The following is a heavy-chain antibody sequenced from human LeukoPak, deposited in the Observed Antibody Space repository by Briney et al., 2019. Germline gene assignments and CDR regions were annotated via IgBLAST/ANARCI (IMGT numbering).Heavy chain of an antibody. V-gene: IGHV3-30*18. J-gene: IGHJ5*02. CDR3: AKDPQRYCSSTSCWDWFDP. D-gene: IGHD2-2*01. CDR2: ISYDGSNK. CDR1: GFTFSSYG. Sequence: GGSLRLSCAASGFTFSSYGMHWVRQAPGKGLEWVAVISYDGSNKYYADSVKGRFTISRGNSKNTLYLQMNSLRAEDTAVYYCAKDPQRYCSSTSCWDWFDPWGQGTLVTVSS.